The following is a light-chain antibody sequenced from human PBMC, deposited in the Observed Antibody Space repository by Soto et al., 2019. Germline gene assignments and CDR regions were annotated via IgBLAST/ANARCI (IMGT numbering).Light chain of an antibody. CDR1: QSISNY. CDR3: QKYNPAPRT. CDR2: AAS. V-gene: IGKV1-27*01. J-gene: IGKJ1*01. Sequence: DIQMTQSPSSLSASVGDRVTITCRASQSISNYLAWYQQKPGKVPKVLIYAASTLHSGVPSRFSGSGSGTDFTLTISSLQPEDVATYYCQKYNPAPRTFGQGTKVEIK.